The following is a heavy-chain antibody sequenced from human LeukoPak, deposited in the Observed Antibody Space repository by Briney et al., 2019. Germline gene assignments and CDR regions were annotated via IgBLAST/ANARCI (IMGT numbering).Heavy chain of an antibody. Sequence: GALRLSCAVSGITVSTNYMSWVRQAPGKGLEWVSVIYSSGNTYYADSVKGRFTISRDNSKNTLCLQITSLRAEDTAVYYCASMVRGTASGYWGQGTLVTVSS. CDR3: ASMVRGTASGY. V-gene: IGHV3-66*01. CDR1: GITVSTNY. J-gene: IGHJ4*02. CDR2: IYSSGNT. D-gene: IGHD3-10*01.